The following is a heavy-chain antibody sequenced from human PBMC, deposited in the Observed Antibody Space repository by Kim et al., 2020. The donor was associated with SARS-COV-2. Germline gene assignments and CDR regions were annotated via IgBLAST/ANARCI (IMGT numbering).Heavy chain of an antibody. CDR3: ARDRDIVVVPAVWRMAFDI. V-gene: IGHV3-21*01. CDR2: ISSSSSYI. CDR1: GFTFSSYS. Sequence: GGSLRLSCAASGFTFSSYSMNWVRQAPGKGLEWVSSISSSSSYIYYADSVKGRFTISRDNAKNSLYLQMNSLRAEDTAVYYCARDRDIVVVPAVWRMAFDIWGQGTMVTVSS. D-gene: IGHD2-2*01. J-gene: IGHJ3*02.